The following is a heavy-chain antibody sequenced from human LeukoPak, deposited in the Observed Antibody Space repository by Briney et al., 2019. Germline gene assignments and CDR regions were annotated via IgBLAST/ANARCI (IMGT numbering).Heavy chain of an antibody. J-gene: IGHJ3*02. Sequence: GESLKISCKGSGYSFTSYWIGWVRQMPGKGLEWMGIIYPGDSDTRYSPSFQGQVTISADKSISTAYLQWGSLKASDTAMYYCARAETKYYYDSSGYYFGAFDIWGQGTMVTVSS. CDR3: ARAETKYYYDSSGYYFGAFDI. CDR2: IYPGDSDT. CDR1: GYSFTSYW. V-gene: IGHV5-51*01. D-gene: IGHD3-22*01.